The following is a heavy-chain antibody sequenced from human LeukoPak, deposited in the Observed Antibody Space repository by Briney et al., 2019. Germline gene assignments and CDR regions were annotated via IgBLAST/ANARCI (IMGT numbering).Heavy chain of an antibody. CDR3: AKPGYSSSWYRNFDY. CDR2: INNSGGST. J-gene: IGHJ4*02. Sequence: GGSLRLSCAASGFTFSSYGMSWVRQAPGKGLEWVSGINNSGGSTYYADSVKGRFTISRDNSENTLFLQMDSLRAEDTAVYYCAKPGYSSSWYRNFDYWGQGTLVTVSS. CDR1: GFTFSSYG. D-gene: IGHD6-13*01. V-gene: IGHV3-23*01.